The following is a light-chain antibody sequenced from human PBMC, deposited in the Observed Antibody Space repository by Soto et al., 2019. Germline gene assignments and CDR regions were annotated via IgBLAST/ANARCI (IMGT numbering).Light chain of an antibody. CDR1: SSDVGGYNY. J-gene: IGLJ1*01. Sequence: QSALTQPASVSGSPGQSITISCTGTSSDVGGYNYVSWYQQQPGKAPKLMIYDVSSRPSGVTNRFSGSKSGYTASLTISGLQAEDEADYYCSSYTSSSTYVFGTGTKVTVL. V-gene: IGLV2-14*01. CDR3: SSYTSSSTYV. CDR2: DVS.